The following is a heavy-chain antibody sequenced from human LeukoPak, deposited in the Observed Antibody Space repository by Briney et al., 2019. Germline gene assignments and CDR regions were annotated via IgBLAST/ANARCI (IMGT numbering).Heavy chain of an antibody. Sequence: GGSLRLSCAASGFTFSSYSMNWVRQAPGKGLEWVSSISSSSSYIYYADSVKGRFTISRDNAKNSLYLQMNSLRAEDTAVYYCARARIDCNGDSCSQSWFDPWGLGNLVTVSS. J-gene: IGHJ5*02. CDR3: ARARIDCNGDSCSQSWFDP. CDR1: GFTFSSYS. V-gene: IGHV3-21*01. D-gene: IGHD2-15*01. CDR2: ISSSSSYI.